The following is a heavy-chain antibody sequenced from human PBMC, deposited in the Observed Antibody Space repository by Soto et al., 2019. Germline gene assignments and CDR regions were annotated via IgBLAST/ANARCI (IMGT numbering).Heavy chain of an antibody. D-gene: IGHD3-10*02. CDR1: GFTFSLYA. CDR2: ILSTGDST. J-gene: IGHJ4*02. V-gene: IGHV3-23*01. CDR3: AKSASNRYYVQFDL. Sequence: EVQLLESGGGLVQLGGSLRLSCAASGFTFSLYAMSWVRQAPGKGLEWVSGILSTGDSTLDADSVKGRFTISRDNLKNALYLQMTSLRADDTAVYYCAKSASNRYYVQFDLWCQGGLITVS.